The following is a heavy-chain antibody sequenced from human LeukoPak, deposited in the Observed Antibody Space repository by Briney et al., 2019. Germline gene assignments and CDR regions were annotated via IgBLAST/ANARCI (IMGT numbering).Heavy chain of an antibody. CDR1: GSSISSYY. Sequence: PSETPSLTCAVSGSSISSYYWSWIRQPPGKGLEWIGYIYYSGSTNYNPSLKSRVTISVDTSKNQFSLKLSSVTAADTAVYYCARDLGRDYWGQGTLVTVSS. CDR3: ARDLGRDY. V-gene: IGHV4-59*01. D-gene: IGHD3-10*01. CDR2: IYYSGST. J-gene: IGHJ4*02.